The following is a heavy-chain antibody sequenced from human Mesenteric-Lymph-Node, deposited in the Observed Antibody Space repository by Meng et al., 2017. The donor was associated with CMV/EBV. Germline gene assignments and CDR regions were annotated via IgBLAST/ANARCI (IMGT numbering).Heavy chain of an antibody. J-gene: IGHJ5*02. CDR2: IFYSGSA. D-gene: IGHD3-10*01. CDR3: ARDTLTYSYGPGWIDP. V-gene: IGHV4-39*02. CDR1: GGSISSCWHS. Sequence: QQRLQESVHHLFKPSRTLTLKCTCSGGSISSCWHSWGWIRQPPGKGLEWIGSIFYSGSAHYNPALESRVTISIDKSKNEFFLNLGSVTAADTAMYFCARDTLTYSYGPGWIDPWGQGTLVTVSS.